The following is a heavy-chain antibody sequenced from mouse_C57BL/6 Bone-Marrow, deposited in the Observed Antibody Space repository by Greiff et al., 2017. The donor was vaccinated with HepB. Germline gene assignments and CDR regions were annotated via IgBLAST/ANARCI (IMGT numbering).Heavy chain of an antibody. V-gene: IGHV2-9-1*01. D-gene: IGHD1-1*01. CDR1: GFSLTSYA. CDR2: IWTGGGT. CDR3: ARNSDYYGSRPHYFDY. J-gene: IGHJ2*01. Sequence: QVQLHHSGPVLVAPSQCLSITCTVSGFSLTSYAISWVRQPPVNGLEWLGVIWTGGGTNYNSALKSRLSISKDNSKSQVFLKMKSLQTDDTARYYYARNSDYYGSRPHYFDYWGQGTTLTVSS.